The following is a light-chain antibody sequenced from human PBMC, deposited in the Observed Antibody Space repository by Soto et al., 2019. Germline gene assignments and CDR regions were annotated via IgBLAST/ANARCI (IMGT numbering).Light chain of an antibody. J-gene: IGKJ1*01. CDR1: QSVSSN. Sequence: EIVMTQSPATLSVSPGERATLSCRAGQSVSSNLAWYQQKPGQAPRLLIYRASTRATGIPARFSGSGSGTEFTLTISSLQSEDFAVYYCQQYNNWPRTFGQGTKVDIK. V-gene: IGKV3-15*01. CDR3: QQYNNWPRT. CDR2: RAS.